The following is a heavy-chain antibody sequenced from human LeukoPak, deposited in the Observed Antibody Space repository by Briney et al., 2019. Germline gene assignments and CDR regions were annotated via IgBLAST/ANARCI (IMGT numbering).Heavy chain of an antibody. CDR2: IYYSGST. Sequence: SETLSLTCTVSGGSISSGDYYWSWIRQPPGKGLEWIGYIYYSGSTYYNPSLKSRVTISVDTSKNQFSLKLSSVTAADTAVYYCARSYYDFPEGWFDPWGQGTLVTVSS. D-gene: IGHD3-3*01. CDR3: ARSYYDFPEGWFDP. J-gene: IGHJ5*02. CDR1: GGSISSGDYY. V-gene: IGHV4-30-4*01.